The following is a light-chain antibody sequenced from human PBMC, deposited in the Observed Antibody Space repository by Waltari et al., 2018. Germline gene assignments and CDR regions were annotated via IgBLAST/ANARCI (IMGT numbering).Light chain of an antibody. CDR1: ESVLYSSNNKHH. V-gene: IGKV4-1*01. CDR3: QQYYNTPLT. CDR2: WAS. Sequence: DIVMTQSPESLAVSLGERATISCKTSESVLYSSNNKHHLAWYQQKPGQPPRLLLYWASTRESGVPDRFIGSGSETDVTLTVTSLQAEDVAVYYCQQYYNTPLTFGGGTKVEVK. J-gene: IGKJ4*01.